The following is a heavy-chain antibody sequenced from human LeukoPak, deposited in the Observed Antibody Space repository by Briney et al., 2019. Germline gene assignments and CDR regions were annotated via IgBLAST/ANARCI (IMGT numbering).Heavy chain of an antibody. D-gene: IGHD3-22*01. J-gene: IGHJ4*02. CDR1: GFAFNTYS. CDR3: AKTTYYDSSGYFVPFDY. V-gene: IGHV3-48*01. CDR2: ISSSSSPI. Sequence: GGSLRLSCAASGFAFNTYSMSWVRQAPGKGLEWLSYISSSSSPIYYADSVKGRFTISRDNSKNTLYLQMNSLRAEDTAVYYCAKTTYYDSSGYFVPFDYWGQGTLVTVSS.